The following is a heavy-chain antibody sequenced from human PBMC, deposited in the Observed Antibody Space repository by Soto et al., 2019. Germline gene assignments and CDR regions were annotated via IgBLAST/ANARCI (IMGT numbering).Heavy chain of an antibody. J-gene: IGHJ6*02. V-gene: IGHV1-24*01. CDR3: ATLMITFGGVISIPYYYYGMDV. Sequence: QVQLVQSGAEVKKPGASVKVSCKVSGYTLTELSMHWVRQAPGKGLEWMGGFDPEDGETIYAQKFQGRVTMTEDTSTDXXYXAQXSLRSEETAVYYCATLMITFGGVISIPYYYYGMDVWGQGTTVTVSS. CDR1: GYTLTELS. D-gene: IGHD3-16*02. CDR2: FDPEDGET.